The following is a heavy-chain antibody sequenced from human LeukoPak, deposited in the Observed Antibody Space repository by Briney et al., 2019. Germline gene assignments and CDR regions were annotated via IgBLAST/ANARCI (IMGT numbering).Heavy chain of an antibody. CDR2: ISTYNGVT. CDR1: GYTFTSYG. D-gene: IGHD3-16*02. Sequence: GASVKVSCKASGYTFTSYGFSWVRQAPGQGLEWMGWISTYNGVTNYAQELQDRVTMTTDTSASTAYMELRSLRSDDTAVYYCARGLGTYPEIPLDYSSQGTLVAVSS. J-gene: IGHJ4*02. V-gene: IGHV1-18*01. CDR3: ARGLGTYPEIPLDY.